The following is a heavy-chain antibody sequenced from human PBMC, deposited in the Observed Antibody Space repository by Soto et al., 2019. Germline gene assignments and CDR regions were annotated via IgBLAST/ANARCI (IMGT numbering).Heavy chain of an antibody. D-gene: IGHD1-7*01. CDR2: IFSDNER. Sequence: SGPTLVNPTETLTLTCTVSGFSLTTGKMGVSWIRQPPGKALEWLAHIFSDNERSYSTSLQGRLTISKDTSGSQVVLSMTNVDPVDTATYFCARIPMGTTFDSWGQGILVTVSS. CDR3: ARIPMGTTFDS. J-gene: IGHJ4*02. CDR1: GFSLTTGKMG. V-gene: IGHV2-26*01.